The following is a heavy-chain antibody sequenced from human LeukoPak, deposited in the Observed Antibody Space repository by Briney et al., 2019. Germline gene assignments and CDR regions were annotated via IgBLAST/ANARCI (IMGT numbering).Heavy chain of an antibody. J-gene: IGHJ4*02. CDR1: GFTFSSYS. Sequence: GGSLRLSCAASGFTFSSYSMNWVRQAPGKGLEWVSSISSSSSYIYYADSVKGRFTISRDNAKNSLYLQMNSLRAEDTAVYYCARGGLFTMIVILWGQGTLVTVSP. V-gene: IGHV3-21*01. D-gene: IGHD3-22*01. CDR3: ARGGLFTMIVIL. CDR2: ISSSSSYI.